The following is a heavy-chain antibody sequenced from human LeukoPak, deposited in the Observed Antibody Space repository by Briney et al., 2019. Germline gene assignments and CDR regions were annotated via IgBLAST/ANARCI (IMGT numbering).Heavy chain of an antibody. V-gene: IGHV3-66*01. CDR3: ARGGSYFDISGYYFY. D-gene: IGHD3-22*01. Sequence: GGSLRHSCAASGFTVGSNTMSWVRQAPGKGLEWVSIIYSGGSTSYADSVKGRFTISRDNSKNTLYLQMNSLRTEDTAVYYCARGGSYFDISGYYFYWGQGTLVTVSS. CDR1: GFTVGSNT. CDR2: IYSGGST. J-gene: IGHJ4*02.